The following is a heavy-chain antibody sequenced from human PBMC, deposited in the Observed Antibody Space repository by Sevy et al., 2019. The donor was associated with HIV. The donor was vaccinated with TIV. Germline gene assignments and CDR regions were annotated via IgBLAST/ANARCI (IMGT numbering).Heavy chain of an antibody. CDR3: ALRSYLRYYYYGMDV. V-gene: IGHV1-69*13. CDR1: GGTFSSYA. J-gene: IGHJ6*02. CDR2: IIPIFGTA. Sequence: ASVKVSCKASGGTFSSYAISWVRQAPGQGLKWMGGIIPIFGTANYAQKFQGRVTITADESTSTAYMELSSLRSEDTAVYYCALRSYLRYYYYGMDVWGQGTTVTVSS. D-gene: IGHD6-6*01.